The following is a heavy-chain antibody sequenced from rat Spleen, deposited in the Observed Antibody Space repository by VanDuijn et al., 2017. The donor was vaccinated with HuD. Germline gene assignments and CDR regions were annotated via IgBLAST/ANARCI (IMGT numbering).Heavy chain of an antibody. J-gene: IGHJ3*01. CDR2: IWGDGST. CDR1: GFSLTSNS. Sequence: QVQLKESGPGLVQPSQTLSLTCTVSGFSLTSNSVHWVRQPPGKGLEWMGGIWGDGSTDYNSGFKSRLSISRDTSKSQVFLKMNSLQTEDTAMYFCASNRLAYWGQGTLVTVSS. V-gene: IGHV2-1*01. CDR3: ASNRLAY.